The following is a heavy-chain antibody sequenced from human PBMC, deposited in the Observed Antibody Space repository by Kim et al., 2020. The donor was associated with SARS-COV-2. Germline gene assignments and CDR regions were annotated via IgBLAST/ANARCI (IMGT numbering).Heavy chain of an antibody. J-gene: IGHJ4*02. CDR3: ARDGGYSGYDFSLVFRIFDY. CDR2: TYYRSKWYN. Sequence: SQTLSLTCAISGDSVSSNSAAWNWIRQSPSRGLEWLGRTYYRSKWYNDYAVSVKSRITINPDTSKNQFSLQLNSVTPEDTAVYYCARDGGYSGYDFSLVFRIFDYWGQGTLFTVSS. CDR1: GDSVSSNSAA. V-gene: IGHV6-1*01. D-gene: IGHD5-12*01.